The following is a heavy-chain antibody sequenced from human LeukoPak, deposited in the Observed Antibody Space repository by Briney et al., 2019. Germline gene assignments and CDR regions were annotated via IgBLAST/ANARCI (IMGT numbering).Heavy chain of an antibody. CDR1: GYTFTTYG. CDR3: ARMILLLGDVLTVPPRGFDY. CDR2: ISVYNGNT. V-gene: IGHV1-18*01. D-gene: IGHD3-9*01. J-gene: IGHJ4*02. Sequence: ASVKVSCTASGYTFTTYGISWVRQAPGQGLEWLGRISVYNGNTNYAQKLQGRVTMTTDTSTSTAYMGLRSLRSDDTAVYYCARMILLLGDVLTVPPRGFDYWGQGTLVTVSS.